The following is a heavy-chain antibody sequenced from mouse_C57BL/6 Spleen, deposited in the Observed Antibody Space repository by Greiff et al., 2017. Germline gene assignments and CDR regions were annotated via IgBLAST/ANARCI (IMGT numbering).Heavy chain of an antibody. CDR2: IDPENGDT. Sequence: EVKLVESGAELVRPGASVKLSCTASGFNIKDDYMHWVKQRPEQGLEWIGWIDPENGDTEYASKFQGKATITADTSSNTAYLQLSSLTSEDTAVYYCTTRGDYYGSSSDYWGQGTTLTVSS. J-gene: IGHJ2*01. V-gene: IGHV14-4*01. CDR1: GFNIKDDY. D-gene: IGHD1-1*01. CDR3: TTRGDYYGSSSDY.